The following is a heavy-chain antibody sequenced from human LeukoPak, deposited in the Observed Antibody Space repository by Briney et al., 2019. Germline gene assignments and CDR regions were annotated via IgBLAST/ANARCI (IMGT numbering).Heavy chain of an antibody. D-gene: IGHD3-16*01. J-gene: IGHJ6*02. CDR2: IRYDGSNK. CDR3: AILGGGPLTYYYYGMDV. CDR1: GFTFSSYG. Sequence: GGSLRLSCAASGFTFSSYGMHWVRQAPGKGLEWVAVIRYDGSNKYYADSVKGRFTISRDNSKNTLYLQMNSLRAEDTAVYYCAILGGGPLTYYYYGMDVWGQGTTVTVSS. V-gene: IGHV3-30*02.